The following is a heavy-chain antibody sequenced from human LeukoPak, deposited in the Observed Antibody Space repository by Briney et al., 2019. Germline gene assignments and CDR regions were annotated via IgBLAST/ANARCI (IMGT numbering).Heavy chain of an antibody. CDR3: ASSHYDSSGFDY. V-gene: IGHV4-4*08. Sequence: KPSETLSLTRTVSGGSISSYYWSWIRQPPGKGLEWIGRIYTSGSTNYNPSLKSRVTISVDTSKNQFSLKLSSVTAADTAVYYCASSHYDSSGFDYWGQGTLVTVSS. CDR2: IYTSGST. CDR1: GGSISSYY. D-gene: IGHD3-22*01. J-gene: IGHJ4*02.